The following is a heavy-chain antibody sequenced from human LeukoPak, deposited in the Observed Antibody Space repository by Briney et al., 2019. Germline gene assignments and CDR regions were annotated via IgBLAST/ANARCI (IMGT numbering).Heavy chain of an antibody. CDR1: GFTFSSYA. D-gene: IGHD1-1*01. CDR3: AKDRVNEYGLDY. J-gene: IGHJ4*02. V-gene: IGHV3-23*01. Sequence: GGSLRLSCAAPGFTFSSYAMSWVRQAPGKGLEWVSAISGSGGSTYYADSVKGRFTISRDNSKNTLYLQMNSLRAEDTAVYYCAKDRVNEYGLDYWGQGTLVTVSS. CDR2: ISGSGGST.